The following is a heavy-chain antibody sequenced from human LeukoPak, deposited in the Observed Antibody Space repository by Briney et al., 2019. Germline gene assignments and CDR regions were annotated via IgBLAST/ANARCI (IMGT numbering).Heavy chain of an antibody. D-gene: IGHD1-26*01. CDR2: IYTTGST. V-gene: IGHV4-61*02. J-gene: IGHJ4*02. CDR3: AREGSGSHPGYY. CDR1: GYSISSGYY. Sequence: SETLSLTCAVSGYSISSGYYWGWIRQPAGKGLEWIGRIYTTGSTNYNPSLKSRVAISVDTSKNQFSLKLSSVTAADTAVYYCAREGSGSHPGYYWGQGTLVTVSS.